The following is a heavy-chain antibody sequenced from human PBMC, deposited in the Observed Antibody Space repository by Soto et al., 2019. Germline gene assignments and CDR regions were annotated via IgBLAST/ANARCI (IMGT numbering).Heavy chain of an antibody. CDR1: GFTFSSYA. CDR3: VKGRNYYGSGSYYTHYYYYYGMDV. D-gene: IGHD3-10*01. CDR2: ISSNGGST. Sequence: GESLKISCSASGFTFSSYAMHWVRQAPGKGLEYVSAISSNGGSTYYADSVKSRFTISRDNSKNTLYLQMSSLRAEDTAVYYCVKGRNYYGSGSYYTHYYYYYGMDVWGQGTTVTVSS. J-gene: IGHJ6*02. V-gene: IGHV3-64D*06.